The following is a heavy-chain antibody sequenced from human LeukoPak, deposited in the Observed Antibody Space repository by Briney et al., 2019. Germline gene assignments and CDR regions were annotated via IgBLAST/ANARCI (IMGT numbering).Heavy chain of an antibody. Sequence: GASVKVSCKASGGTFSSYAINWVRQAPGQGLEWMGRIIPILGIANYAQKFQGRVTITADKSTSTAYMELSSLRSEDTAVYYCAXXXXXXXGGFGGNDYWGQGTLVTVSS. D-gene: IGHD4-23*01. V-gene: IGHV1-69*04. J-gene: IGHJ4*02. CDR2: IIPILGIA. CDR1: GGTFSSYA. CDR3: AXXXXXXXGGFGGNDY.